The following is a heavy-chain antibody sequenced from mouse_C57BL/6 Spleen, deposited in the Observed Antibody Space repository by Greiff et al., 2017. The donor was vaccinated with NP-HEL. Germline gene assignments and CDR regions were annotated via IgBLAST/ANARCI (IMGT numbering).Heavy chain of an antibody. Sequence: QVQLQQPGAELVRPGSSVKLSCKASGYTFTSYWMHWVKQRPIQGLEWIGNIDPSDSETHYNQKFKDKATLTVDKSSNTAYMQLSSRTSENSAVYYCAGGKDSSAWFAYWGQGTLVTVSA. J-gene: IGHJ3*01. CDR3: AGGKDSSAWFAY. D-gene: IGHD3-2*01. CDR2: IDPSDSET. V-gene: IGHV1-52*01. CDR1: GYTFTSYW.